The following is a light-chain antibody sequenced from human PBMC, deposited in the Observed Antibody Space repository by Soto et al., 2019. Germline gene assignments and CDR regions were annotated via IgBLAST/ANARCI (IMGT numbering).Light chain of an antibody. V-gene: IGKV4-1*01. J-gene: IGKJ4*01. CDR3: QQYYSTPFT. CDR1: QSVLYNSNNKNF. CDR2: WAS. Sequence: DIVMTQSPDSLAVSLGERATIKCKSSQSVLYNSNNKNFLAWYQQKPGQPPKLLIYWASTRESGVPDRFSGSGSGTDFTLTISSLQAEDVAVYYCQQYYSTPFTFGGGTKVEI.